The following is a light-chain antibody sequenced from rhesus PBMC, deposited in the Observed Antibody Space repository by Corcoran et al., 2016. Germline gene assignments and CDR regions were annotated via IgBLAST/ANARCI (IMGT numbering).Light chain of an antibody. CDR2: KVS. CDR1: QSLVHSDGNPY. CDR3: GQGTHGPT. Sequence: DVVMTQSPLSLPITPGQPASISCRSSQSLVHSDGNPYLSWYQQKPGQPPTLRIYKVSNRYSGGPDRVSGSGAGTEVTLKISRVEAEDVGVDYCGQGTHGPTFGGGTKVEIK. V-gene: IGKV2-64*02. J-gene: IGKJ4*01.